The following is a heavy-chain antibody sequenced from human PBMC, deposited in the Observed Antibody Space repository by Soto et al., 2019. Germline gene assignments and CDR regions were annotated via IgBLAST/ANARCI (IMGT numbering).Heavy chain of an antibody. CDR3: ARDDEGGSDCDLGY. V-gene: IGHV3-30-3*01. Sequence: QVQLVESGGGVVQPGRSLRLSSAVSGFTLSSHAMHWVRQAPGKGLEWVALILSDGSNKYYADSVKGRFTTSRDNSKNTMYLQMNSLSVEDTAVYYCARDDEGGSDCDLGYWGQGALVTVSS. D-gene: IGHD1-26*01. CDR2: ILSDGSNK. CDR1: GFTLSSHA. J-gene: IGHJ4*02.